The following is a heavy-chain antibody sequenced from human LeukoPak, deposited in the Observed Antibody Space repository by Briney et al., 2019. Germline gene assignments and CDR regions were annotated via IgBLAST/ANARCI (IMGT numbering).Heavy chain of an antibody. V-gene: IGHV3-9*01. CDR1: GFTFDDYA. CDR3: AKDGGSEQLWLAY. Sequence: GRSLRLSCAASGFTFDDYAMHWVRQAPGKGLEWVSGISWNSGSIGYADSVKGRFTISRDNAKNSLYLQMNSLRAEDTALYYCAKDGGSEQLWLAYWGQGTLVTVSS. CDR2: ISWNSGSI. D-gene: IGHD5-18*01. J-gene: IGHJ4*02.